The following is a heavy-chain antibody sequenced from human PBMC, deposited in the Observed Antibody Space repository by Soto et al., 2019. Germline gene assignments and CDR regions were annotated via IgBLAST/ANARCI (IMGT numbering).Heavy chain of an antibody. Sequence: ASLKVSCKASGYTFHSYGINWVRQAPGQGLEWMGWISAGNGNTVYSQKFQPRVTFTIDTSAGTAYMELSSLRSEDTAAYYCARPVASCPFHYGPLGCALELWGQGTMVTLSS. V-gene: IGHV1-3*01. CDR1: GYTFHSYG. D-gene: IGHD3-10*01. CDR3: ARPVASCPFHYGPLGCALEL. CDR2: ISAGNGNT. J-gene: IGHJ3*01.